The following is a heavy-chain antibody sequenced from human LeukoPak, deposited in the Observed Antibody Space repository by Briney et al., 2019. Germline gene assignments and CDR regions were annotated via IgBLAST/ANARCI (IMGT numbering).Heavy chain of an antibody. CDR3: VTYGSITMFRGIRYFDH. V-gene: IGHV3-15*06. CDR2: IKSKYDGVTI. D-gene: IGHD3-10*01. J-gene: IGHJ4*02. Sequence: GGSLRLSCVASGLTFRNAWMTWVRQAPGKGLEWVGRIKSKYDGVTIQYAAPVKGRFTISRDDFKNTLYLQMNSLKHEDTAVYYCVTYGSITMFRGIRYFDHWGQGTLVTVSS. CDR1: GLTFRNAW.